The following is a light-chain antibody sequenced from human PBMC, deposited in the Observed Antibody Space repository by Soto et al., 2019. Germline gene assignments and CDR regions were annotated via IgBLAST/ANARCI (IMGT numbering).Light chain of an antibody. V-gene: IGKV3-20*01. CDR2: GAS. CDR3: QQYGSSPPT. Sequence: EIVMTQSPGTLSLSPGERATLSCRASQSVSTNYLAWYQRKPGQAPRLLIYGASSRATDIPHRFSGSGSGTDFTLTITRLEPEDVAVYYCQQYGSSPPTFGQGTKVEVK. CDR1: QSVSTNY. J-gene: IGKJ1*01.